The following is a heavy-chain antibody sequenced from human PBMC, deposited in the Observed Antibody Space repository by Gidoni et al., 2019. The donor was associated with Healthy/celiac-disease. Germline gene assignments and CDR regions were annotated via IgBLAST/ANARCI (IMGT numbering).Heavy chain of an antibody. V-gene: IGHV3-21*01. CDR1: GVTFSSYS. Sequence: EVQLVESGGGLVKPGGSLRLSCAASGVTFSSYSMNWVRQAPGKGLEWVSSISSSSSYIYYADSVKGRFTISRDNAKNSLYLQMNSLRAEDTAVYYCAREGSSSYFDYWGQGTLVTVSS. J-gene: IGHJ4*02. D-gene: IGHD6-6*01. CDR2: ISSSSSYI. CDR3: AREGSSSYFDY.